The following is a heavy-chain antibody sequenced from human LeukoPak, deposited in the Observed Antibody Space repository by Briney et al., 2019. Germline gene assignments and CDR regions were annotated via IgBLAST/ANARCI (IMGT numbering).Heavy chain of an antibody. J-gene: IGHJ5*02. Sequence: GGSLRLSCAASGFTFSRYAMTWVRQAPGKGLEWVSAISGSGGSTYSADSVKGRFTISRDNSKNTLYLQMNSLRAEDTAVYYCAREYGSGSYSKTWGQGTLVTVSS. CDR2: ISGSGGST. V-gene: IGHV3-23*01. CDR1: GFTFSRYA. D-gene: IGHD3-10*01. CDR3: AREYGSGSYSKT.